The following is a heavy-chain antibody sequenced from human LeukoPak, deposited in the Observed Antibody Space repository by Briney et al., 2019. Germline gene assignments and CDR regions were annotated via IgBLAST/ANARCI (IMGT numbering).Heavy chain of an antibody. D-gene: IGHD6-19*01. J-gene: IGHJ4*02. CDR2: INSDGTNT. Sequence: GGSLRLSCAASGFTFSSYWMHWVRQAPGKGLVWVSRINSDGTNTYYADSVKGRFTISRDNTKNTLYLQMNSLRTEDTAVYYCATGYSSGWYDFDYWGQGTLVTVSS. V-gene: IGHV3-74*01. CDR1: GFTFSSYW. CDR3: ATGYSSGWYDFDY.